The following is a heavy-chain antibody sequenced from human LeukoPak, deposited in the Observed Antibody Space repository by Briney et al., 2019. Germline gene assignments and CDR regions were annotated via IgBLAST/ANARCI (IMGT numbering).Heavy chain of an antibody. J-gene: IGHJ3*02. Sequence: SGGSLRLSCAASGFTFDNYGMSWVRQAPGKGLEWVSGINWNGGSTGYADSVKGRFTISRDNAKNSLYLQMNSLRAEDTALCYCARIDTYYYDSSGYYSAFDIWGQGTIVTVSS. V-gene: IGHV3-20*04. CDR1: GFTFDNYG. CDR2: INWNGGST. D-gene: IGHD3-22*01. CDR3: ARIDTYYYDSSGYYSAFDI.